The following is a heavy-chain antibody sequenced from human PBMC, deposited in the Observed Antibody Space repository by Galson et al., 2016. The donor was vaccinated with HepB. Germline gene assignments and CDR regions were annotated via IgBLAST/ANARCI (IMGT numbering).Heavy chain of an antibody. D-gene: IGHD2-2*01. Sequence: SLRLSCAASGFTFSSYGMHWVRQAPGKGLEWVAVISYDGSNKYYADSVKGRFTISRDSSNNTMYLQMNNLRPEDTAVYYCANAGGWEVVYNWCDPWGQGTRVTVSS. J-gene: IGHJ5*02. CDR2: ISYDGSNK. CDR1: GFTFSSYG. V-gene: IGHV3-30*18. CDR3: ANAGGWEVVYNWCDP.